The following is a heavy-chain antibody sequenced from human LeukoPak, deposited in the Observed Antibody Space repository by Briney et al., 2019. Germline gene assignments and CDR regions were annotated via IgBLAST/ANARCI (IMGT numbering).Heavy chain of an antibody. CDR1: GGTFSSYA. CDR3: AREDNWKGFDY. D-gene: IGHD1-20*01. Sequence: EASVKVSCKASGGTFSSYAISWVRQAPGQGVEWMGGIIPIFGTANYAQKFQGRVTITTDESTSTAYMELSSLRSEDTAVYYCAREDNWKGFDYWGQGTLVTVSS. J-gene: IGHJ4*02. V-gene: IGHV1-69*05. CDR2: IIPIFGTA.